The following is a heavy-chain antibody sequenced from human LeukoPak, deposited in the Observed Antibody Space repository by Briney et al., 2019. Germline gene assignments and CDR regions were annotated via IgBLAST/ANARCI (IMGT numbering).Heavy chain of an antibody. CDR3: ARDKAGTTPYYYYSMDV. Sequence: GGSLRLSCAASGFTFSSYSMNWVRQAPGKGLEWVSSIKGSSSYMYYADSVKGRFTISRDNAKNSLYLQMNSLRAEDTAVYYCARDKAGTTPYYYYSMDVWGKGTTVTVSS. CDR1: GFTFSSYS. D-gene: IGHD1-14*01. J-gene: IGHJ6*03. V-gene: IGHV3-21*03. CDR2: IKGSSSYM.